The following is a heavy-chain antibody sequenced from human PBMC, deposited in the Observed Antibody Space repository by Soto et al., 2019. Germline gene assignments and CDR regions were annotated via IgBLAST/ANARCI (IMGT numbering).Heavy chain of an antibody. CDR3: ARDDLAEGSGSRHYYYYYGMDV. J-gene: IGHJ6*02. CDR2: ISYDGSNK. Sequence: QVQLVESGGGVVQPGRSLRLSCAAAGFTFSSYAMHWVRQAPGKGLEWVAVISYDGSNKYYADSVKGRFTISRDNSKNTLYLQMNSLRAEDTAVYYCARDDLAEGSGSRHYYYYYGMDVWGQGTTVTVSS. D-gene: IGHD1-26*01. V-gene: IGHV3-30-3*01. CDR1: GFTFSSYA.